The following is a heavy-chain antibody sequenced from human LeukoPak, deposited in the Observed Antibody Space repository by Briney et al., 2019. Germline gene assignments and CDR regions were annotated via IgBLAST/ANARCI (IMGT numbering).Heavy chain of an antibody. V-gene: IGHV3-7*01. CDR2: IKQDGSDK. J-gene: IGHJ4*02. Sequence: GGSLRLSCAASGFTISSDWMSWVRQAPGKGLEWVANIKQDGSDKNYVESVEGRFTISRDNAKNSLYLQMNSLRAEDTAVYYCARATSSTTRNLGYWGQGILVTVSS. CDR1: GFTISSDW. CDR3: ARATSSTTRNLGY. D-gene: IGHD2-2*01.